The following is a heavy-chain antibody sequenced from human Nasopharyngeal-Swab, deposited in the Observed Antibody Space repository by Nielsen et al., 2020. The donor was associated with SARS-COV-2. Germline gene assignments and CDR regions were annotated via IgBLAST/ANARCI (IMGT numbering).Heavy chain of an antibody. CDR3: AKVLIAVARLGYFDY. CDR2: ISGSGGST. V-gene: IGHV3-23*01. D-gene: IGHD6-19*01. CDR1: GFTFSSYA. J-gene: IGHJ4*02. Sequence: GGSLRLSCAASGFTFSSYAMSWARQAPGKGLEWVSAISGSGGSTYYADSVKGRFTISRDNSKNTLYLQMNSLRAEDTAVYYCAKVLIAVARLGYFDYWGQGTLVTVSS.